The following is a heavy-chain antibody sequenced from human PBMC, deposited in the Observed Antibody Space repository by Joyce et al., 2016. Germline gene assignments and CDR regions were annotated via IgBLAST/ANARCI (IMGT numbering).Heavy chain of an antibody. CDR1: GYTFTSYG. J-gene: IGHJ5*02. D-gene: IGHD3-3*01. CDR2: ISGENGNT. Sequence: QVQLVQSGAEVKKPGASVKVSCKASGYTFTSYGIRWVRQAPGQGLGWMGWISGENGNTNYAQKLQGRINLTTDTSTSTAYMELRSLRSDDTAVYYCARDIYDFWSGYRNWFDPWGQGTLVTVSS. CDR3: ARDIYDFWSGYRNWFDP. V-gene: IGHV1-18*01.